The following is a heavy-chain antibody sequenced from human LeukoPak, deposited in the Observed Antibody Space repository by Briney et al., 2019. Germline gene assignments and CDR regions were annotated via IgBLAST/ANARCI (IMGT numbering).Heavy chain of an antibody. J-gene: IGHJ4*02. CDR3: ARGSGDYVSEDY. CDR2: IIPIFGTA. CDR1: GGTFSSYA. V-gene: IGHV1-69*05. Sequence: SVKVSRKASGGTFSSYAISWVRQSPGQGLEWMGGIIPIFGTANYAQKFQGRVTMTRDTSTSTVYMELSSLRSDDTAVYYCARGSGDYVSEDYWGQGTLVTVSS. D-gene: IGHD4-17*01.